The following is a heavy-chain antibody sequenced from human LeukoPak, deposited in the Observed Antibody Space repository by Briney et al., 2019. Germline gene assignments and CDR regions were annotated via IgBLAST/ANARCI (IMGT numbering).Heavy chain of an antibody. CDR2: IKQDGSEK. Sequence: GGSLRLSCAASGFTFSSYWMSWVRQAPGKGLEWVANIKQDGSEKYYVDSVKGRFTIYRDNAKNALYLKMNSLRAEDTAVYYCARDTTVTTGHWGYYYYYGMDVWGQGTTVTVSS. V-gene: IGHV3-7*01. CDR3: ARDTTVTTGHWGYYYYYGMDV. J-gene: IGHJ6*02. D-gene: IGHD4-11*01. CDR1: GFTFSSYW.